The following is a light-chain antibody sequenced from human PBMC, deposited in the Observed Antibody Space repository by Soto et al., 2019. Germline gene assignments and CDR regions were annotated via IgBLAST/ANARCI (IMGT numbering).Light chain of an antibody. CDR1: QSVSSSY. CDR3: QQYGSSPRT. V-gene: IGKV3-20*01. CDR2: GAS. Sequence: EIVLTQSPGTLSLSPGERATLSCRASQSVSSSYLAWYQQKPGQAPRLLIYGASSRATGIADRFSGSGSGTDFTLTISRLEPGDFAVYYCQQYGSSPRTFGQGTKVEIK. J-gene: IGKJ1*01.